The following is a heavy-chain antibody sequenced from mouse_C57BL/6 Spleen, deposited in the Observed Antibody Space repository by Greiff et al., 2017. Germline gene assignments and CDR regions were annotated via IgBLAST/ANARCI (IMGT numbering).Heavy chain of an antibody. Sequence: EVKLMESGEGLVKPGGSLKLSCAASGFTFSSYAMSWVRQTPEKRLEWVAYISSGGDYIYYADTVKGRFTISRDNARNTLYLQMSSLKSEDTAMYYCTRDGGYDYDGSWFAYWGQGTLVTVSA. D-gene: IGHD2-4*01. J-gene: IGHJ3*01. CDR1: GFTFSSYA. V-gene: IGHV5-9-1*02. CDR2: ISSGGDYI. CDR3: TRDGGYDYDGSWFAY.